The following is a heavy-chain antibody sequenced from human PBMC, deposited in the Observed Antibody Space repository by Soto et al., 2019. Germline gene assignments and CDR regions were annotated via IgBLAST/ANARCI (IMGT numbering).Heavy chain of an antibody. J-gene: IGHJ3*02. Sequence: GGSLRLSCAASGFTFSSYSMNWVRQAPGKGLEWVSYISSSSSTIYYADSVKGRFTISRDNAKNSLYLQMNSLRAEDTAVYYCARDHKGRARDRYFDWINAFDIWGQGTMVTVSS. V-gene: IGHV3-48*01. CDR2: ISSSSSTI. CDR1: GFTFSSYS. D-gene: IGHD3-9*01. CDR3: ARDHKGRARDRYFDWINAFDI.